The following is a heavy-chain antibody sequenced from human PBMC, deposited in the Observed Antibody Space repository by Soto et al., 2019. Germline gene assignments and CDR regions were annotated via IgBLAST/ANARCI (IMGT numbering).Heavy chain of an antibody. D-gene: IGHD1-20*01. Sequence: QVQLQESGPGLVKPSETLSLTCTVSGGSISSYYWSWIRQPPGKGLEWIGYIYYRGSTNYNPSLTSRVTISVDTSKNQFSLKLSSVTAADTAVYYCARPTYNSGSPFDYWGQGTLVTVSS. V-gene: IGHV4-59*01. CDR3: ARPTYNSGSPFDY. CDR1: GGSISSYY. J-gene: IGHJ4*02. CDR2: IYYRGST.